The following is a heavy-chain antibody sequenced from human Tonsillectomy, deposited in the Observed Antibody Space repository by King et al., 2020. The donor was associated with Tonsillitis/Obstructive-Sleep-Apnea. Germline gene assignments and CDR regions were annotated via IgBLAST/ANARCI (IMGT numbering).Heavy chain of an antibody. J-gene: IGHJ4*02. V-gene: IGHV3-9*01. Sequence: VQLVESGGGLVQPGRSLRLSCAASGFTFDDYAMHWVRQAPGKGLEWVSGISWNSGSIGYADSVKGRLTISRDNAKNSLYLQMNSLRAEDTALYYCAKGDPYYLQLGDYWRQGTRVTVSS. CDR3: AKGDPYYLQLGDY. CDR1: GFTFDDYA. CDR2: ISWNSGSI. D-gene: IGHD3-10*01.